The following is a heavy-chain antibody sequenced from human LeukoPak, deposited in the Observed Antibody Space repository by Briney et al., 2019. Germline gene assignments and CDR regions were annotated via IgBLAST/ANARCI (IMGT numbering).Heavy chain of an antibody. CDR2: IKTKTNGGTT. CDR1: GFTFSSYE. CDR3: SKSGSYLIENYYFYYHIDV. D-gene: IGHD1-26*01. V-gene: IGHV3-15*01. J-gene: IGHJ6*03. Sequence: GGSLRLSCAASGFTFSSYEMNWVRKAPGKGLEWVGRIKTKTNGGTTDYAAPVKGRFTISRDDSKNTLYLQMNSLKTEDTAVYYCSKSGSYLIENYYFYYHIDVWGKGTTVTVSS.